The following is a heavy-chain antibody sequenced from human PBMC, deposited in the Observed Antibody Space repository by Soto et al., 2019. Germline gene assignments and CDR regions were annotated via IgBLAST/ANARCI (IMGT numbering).Heavy chain of an antibody. D-gene: IGHD6-13*01. V-gene: IGHV1-18*04. Sequence: GASVKVSCKASGYTFPSYGTSWVRQAPGQGLEWIGWISAYNGNTNYAQKLHGRVTMTTDTSTTTAYMEVRRLRAEDTAMYYYAREYGPSYSSSWDTGYYYQYGMDVWG. J-gene: IGHJ6*02. CDR1: GYTFPSYG. CDR3: AREYGPSYSSSWDTGYYYQYGMDV. CDR2: ISAYNGNT.